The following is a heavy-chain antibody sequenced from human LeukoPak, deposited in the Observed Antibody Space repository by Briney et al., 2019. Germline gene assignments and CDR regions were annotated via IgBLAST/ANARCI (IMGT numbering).Heavy chain of an antibody. Sequence: ASVKVSCKASGYTFTSSGISWVRQAPGQGLEWMGWISAYNGNTNYAQKLQGRVTMTTDTSTSTAYMELRSLRSDDTAVYYCARVGDGYSSGWYFDYWGQGTLVTVSS. J-gene: IGHJ4*02. V-gene: IGHV1-18*01. CDR2: ISAYNGNT. CDR1: GYTFTSSG. CDR3: ARVGDGYSSGWYFDY. D-gene: IGHD6-19*01.